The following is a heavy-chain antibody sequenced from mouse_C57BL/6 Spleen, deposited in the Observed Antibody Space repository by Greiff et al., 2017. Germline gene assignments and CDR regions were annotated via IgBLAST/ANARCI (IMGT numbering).Heavy chain of an antibody. CDR1: GYTFTSYW. Sequence: VQLQQPGAELVKPGASVKVSCKASGYTFTSYWMHWVKQRPGQGLEWIGRIHPSDSDTNYNQKFKGKATLTVDKSSSPAYMQLSSLTSEDSAVYYCAIGGWVGGAMDYWGQGTSVTVSS. V-gene: IGHV1-74*01. D-gene: IGHD1-1*01. CDR3: AIGGWVGGAMDY. J-gene: IGHJ4*01. CDR2: IHPSDSDT.